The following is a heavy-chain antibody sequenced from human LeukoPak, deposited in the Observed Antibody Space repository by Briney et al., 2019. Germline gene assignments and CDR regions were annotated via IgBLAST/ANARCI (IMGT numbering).Heavy chain of an antibody. CDR3: ARDRYYGMDV. J-gene: IGHJ6*02. CDR2: INSDGSTT. CDR1: GYTFSGYW. Sequence: PGGSLRLSCVGSGYTFSGYWMHWVRQVPGKGLVWVSRINSDGSTTAYADSVKGRFTISRDNAKNTLYLQMNSLRVEDTAVFYCARDRYYGMDVWGQGTTVTVSS. V-gene: IGHV3-74*01.